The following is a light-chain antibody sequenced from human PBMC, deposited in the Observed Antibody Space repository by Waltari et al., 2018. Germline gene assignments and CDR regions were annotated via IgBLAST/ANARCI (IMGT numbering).Light chain of an antibody. CDR2: DVT. J-gene: IGLJ1*01. CDR3: CSYAGRNIYV. Sequence: QSALTQPRSVSGSPGQSVAISCSGTSSDVGGYNYVFWYQQHPGKAPKLMLYDVTRRPAGVPGRFSGSKSGNTASLTISGLQADDEADYYCCSYAGRNIYVFGTGTKVTVL. CDR1: SSDVGGYNY. V-gene: IGLV2-11*01.